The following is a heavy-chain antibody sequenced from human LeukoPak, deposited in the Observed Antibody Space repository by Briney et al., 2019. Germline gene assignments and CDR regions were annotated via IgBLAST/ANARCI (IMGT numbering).Heavy chain of an antibody. V-gene: IGHV6-1*01. CDR3: ARAGGDSWYFDY. CDR1: GDSVSSSSAA. D-gene: IGHD2-21*02. Sequence: SQTLSLTCAISGDSVSSSSAAWNWIRHSPSRGLEWLGRTYYRSKWYSDYAVSVKSRITINADTSKNQFSLHLNSVTPEDTAVYYCARAGGDSWYFDYWGQGTLVTVSS. J-gene: IGHJ4*02. CDR2: TYYRSKWYS.